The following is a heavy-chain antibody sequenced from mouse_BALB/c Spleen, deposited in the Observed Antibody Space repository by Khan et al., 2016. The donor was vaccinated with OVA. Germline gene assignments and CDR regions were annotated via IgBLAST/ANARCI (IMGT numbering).Heavy chain of an antibody. J-gene: IGHJ3*01. CDR3: ARSTYRYAFVY. D-gene: IGHD2-12*01. Sequence: EVQLQESGPSLVKPSQTLSLTCSVTGDSITSGYWNWIRKFPGNKLEYLGYIIYTGYTYYNPSLKSRISITRHTSKNQYYLQLSSVTDEDTATYYCARSTYRYAFVYWGQGTLVTVSA. CDR1: GDSITSGY. CDR2: IIYTGYT. V-gene: IGHV3-8*02.